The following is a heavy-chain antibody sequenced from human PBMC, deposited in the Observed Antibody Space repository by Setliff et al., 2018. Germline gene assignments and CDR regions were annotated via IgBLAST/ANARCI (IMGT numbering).Heavy chain of an antibody. CDR3: MRQVGGGLWYFDY. Sequence: KTSETLSLTCAVSGLSISGEYYWGWIRQPPGGGPEWIGIIYHDGRAYYSTSLKSRVNLSLDMSKTQFSLHLNSVTAADTAVYYCMRQVGGGLWYFDYWGQGILVTVSS. D-gene: IGHD2-15*01. J-gene: IGHJ4*02. CDR1: GLSISGEYY. V-gene: IGHV4-38-2*01. CDR2: IYHDGRA.